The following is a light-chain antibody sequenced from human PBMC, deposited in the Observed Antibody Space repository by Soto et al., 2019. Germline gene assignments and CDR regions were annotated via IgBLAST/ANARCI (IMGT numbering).Light chain of an antibody. Sequence: QSALTQPASVSGSPGQSITISCTGTSSDVGGYNYVSWYQQYPGTAPKLIIYEVNKRPSGVSNRFSGSKSGNTASLTISGLQADDESDYFCSSYRSSSTLDVFGTGTKVTVL. V-gene: IGLV2-14*01. CDR3: SSYRSSSTLDV. CDR1: SSDVGGYNY. J-gene: IGLJ1*01. CDR2: EVN.